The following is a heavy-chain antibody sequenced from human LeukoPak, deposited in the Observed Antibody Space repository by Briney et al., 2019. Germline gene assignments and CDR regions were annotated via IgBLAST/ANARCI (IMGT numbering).Heavy chain of an antibody. V-gene: IGHV1-8*03. J-gene: IGHJ4*02. D-gene: IGHD2-15*01. CDR1: GYTFTSYD. CDR3: ARRCSGGSCYGEDFDY. Sequence: ASVKVSCKASGYTFTSYDINWVRQATGQGLEWMGWMNPNSGNTGYAQKFQGRVTITRNTSISTAYTELSSLRSEDTAVYYCARRCSGGSCYGEDFDYWGQGTLVTVSS. CDR2: MNPNSGNT.